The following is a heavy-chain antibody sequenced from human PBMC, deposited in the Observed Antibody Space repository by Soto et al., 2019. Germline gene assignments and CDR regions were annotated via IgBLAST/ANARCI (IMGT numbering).Heavy chain of an antibody. CDR1: GGSISSGDYY. J-gene: IGHJ6*02. CDR3: AFGLAARDAYYGMDV. D-gene: IGHD6-6*01. Sequence: SETLSLTCTVSGGSISSGDYYWSWIRQPPGKGLEWIGYIYYSGSTYYNPSLKSRVTISVDTSKNQFSLKLSSVTAADTAVYYCAFGLAARDAYYGMDVWGQGTTVTVSS. CDR2: IYYSGST. V-gene: IGHV4-30-4*01.